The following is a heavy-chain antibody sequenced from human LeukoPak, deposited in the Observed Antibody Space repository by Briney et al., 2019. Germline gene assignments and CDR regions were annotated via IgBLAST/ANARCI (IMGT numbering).Heavy chain of an antibody. J-gene: IGHJ6*02. CDR2: IYYSET. D-gene: IGHD4-11*01. Sequence: SETLSLTCTVSGGSISGSYWSWIRQPPGKGLEWIGYIYYSETYYNPSLKSRVTISLDTSKNQFSLSLRFVTAADTAVYYCARTQGWGAVRTGYYYGMDVWGQGTTVTVSS. V-gene: IGHV4-59*08. CDR1: GGSISGSY. CDR3: ARTQGWGAVRTGYYYGMDV.